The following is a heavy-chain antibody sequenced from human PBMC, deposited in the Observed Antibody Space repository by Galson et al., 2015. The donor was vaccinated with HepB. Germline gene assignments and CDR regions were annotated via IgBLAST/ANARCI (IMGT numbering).Heavy chain of an antibody. J-gene: IGHJ3*02. CDR2: IWFDGSNK. CDR1: GFTFRNYG. V-gene: IGHV3-33*01. CDR3: AREYYDSSGPDAFDI. Sequence: SLRLSCAASGFTFRNYGMHWVRQAPGKGLEWVAMIWFDGSNKNYRHSVEGRFTISRDNSRNTLYLQMNSLRAEDTAVYYCAREYYDSSGPDAFDIWGQGTMVTVSS. D-gene: IGHD3-22*01.